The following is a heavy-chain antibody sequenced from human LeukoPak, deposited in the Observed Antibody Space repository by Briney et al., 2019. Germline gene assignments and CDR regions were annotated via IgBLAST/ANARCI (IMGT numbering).Heavy chain of an antibody. J-gene: IGHJ4*02. V-gene: IGHV3-23*01. D-gene: IGHD2-15*01. CDR2: ISGSGGST. Sequence: PGGSLRLSCAASGFTFSSYAMTWVRQAPGKGLEWVSAISGSGGSTYYADSVKGRFTISRDNSKNTLYLQTNSLRAEDTAVYYCAKGRYCSGGSCSHFDYWGQGTLVTVSS. CDR3: AKGRYCSGGSCSHFDY. CDR1: GFTFSSYA.